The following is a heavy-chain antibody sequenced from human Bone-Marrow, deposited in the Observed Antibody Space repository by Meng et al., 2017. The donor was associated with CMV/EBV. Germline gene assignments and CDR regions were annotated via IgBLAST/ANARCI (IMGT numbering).Heavy chain of an antibody. V-gene: IGHV3-23*01. CDR3: ARSSPLQFDY. Sequence: GESLKISCAASGFTSSDHYMDWVRQAPGKGLEWVSSISASGGGAFYADSVKGPFTISRDNSMNTLYLQMNTPRAEDTALYYCARSSPLQFDYWGQGTLVTVSS. J-gene: IGHJ4*02. CDR2: ISASGGGA. CDR1: GFTSSDHY.